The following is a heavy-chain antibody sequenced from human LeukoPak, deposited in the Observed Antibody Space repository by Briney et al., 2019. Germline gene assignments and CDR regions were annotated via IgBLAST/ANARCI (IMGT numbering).Heavy chain of an antibody. D-gene: IGHD3-10*01. Sequence: GASVKVSCKASGYTFTSFAMNWVRQAPGQGLEWIGWINTNTGNPTYAQGFTGRFVFSLDTSVSTAYLHISSLQAEDTAVYFCARRSMVQHMDVWGKGTTVIVSS. CDR3: ARRSMVQHMDV. CDR2: INTNTGNP. CDR1: GYTFTSFA. V-gene: IGHV7-4-1*02. J-gene: IGHJ6*03.